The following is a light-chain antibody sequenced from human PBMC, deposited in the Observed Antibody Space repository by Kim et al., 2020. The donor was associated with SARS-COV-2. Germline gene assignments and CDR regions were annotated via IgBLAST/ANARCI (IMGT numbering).Light chain of an antibody. V-gene: IGKV1-9*01. CDR1: EDISHY. J-gene: IGKJ5*01. Sequence: ASIGDRATITCRASEDISHYLGWYQQTPGTAPALLISASSTLQSGVPSRFSGSGSGTDFTLTISSLQPADFATYYCQNLNTYPLTFGQGTRLEIK. CDR2: ASS. CDR3: QNLNTYPLT.